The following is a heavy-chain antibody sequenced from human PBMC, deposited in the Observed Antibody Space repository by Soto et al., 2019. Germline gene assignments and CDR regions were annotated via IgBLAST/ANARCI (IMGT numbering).Heavy chain of an antibody. Sequence: QVQLVQSGAEVKKPGSPVKVSCKASGGTFSSYAISWVRQAPGQGLEWMGGIIPIFGTANYAQKFQGRVTITADKSTSTAYMELSSLRSEDTAVYYCARVSYYYGSGSPYNWFDPWGQGTLVTVSS. CDR2: IIPIFGTA. J-gene: IGHJ5*02. D-gene: IGHD3-10*01. V-gene: IGHV1-69*06. CDR1: GGTFSSYA. CDR3: ARVSYYYGSGSPYNWFDP.